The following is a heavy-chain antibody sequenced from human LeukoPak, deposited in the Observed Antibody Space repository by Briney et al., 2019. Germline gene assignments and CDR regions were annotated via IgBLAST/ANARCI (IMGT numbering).Heavy chain of an antibody. V-gene: IGHV3-23*01. CDR3: AKDLVGVSRFHEF. D-gene: IGHD1-26*01. J-gene: IGHJ4*02. CDR1: GFTFNTYA. CDR2: ISGNSGVT. Sequence: GGSLPLSCVASGFTFNTYAMTWVRQAPGKGLEWVSVISGNSGVTYYADSVKGRFTISRDNSKNTLYLQINSLTAEDTAIYYCAKDLVGVSRFHEFWGQGILGTVSS.